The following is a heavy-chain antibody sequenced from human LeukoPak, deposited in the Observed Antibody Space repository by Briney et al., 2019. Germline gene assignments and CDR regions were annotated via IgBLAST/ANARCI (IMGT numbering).Heavy chain of an antibody. CDR3: ATTLRNNPP. J-gene: IGHJ5*02. D-gene: IGHD1-14*01. CDR1: GYTFTSYY. CDR2: INPNTGLT. Sequence: ASVKVSCKASGYTFTSYYMHWVRQATGQGLEWIGYINPNTGLTESAQKFQGRVSLTRDTSITTAYMELSSLTSEDTAVYYCATTLRNNPPWGQGTLVTVFS. V-gene: IGHV1-8*02.